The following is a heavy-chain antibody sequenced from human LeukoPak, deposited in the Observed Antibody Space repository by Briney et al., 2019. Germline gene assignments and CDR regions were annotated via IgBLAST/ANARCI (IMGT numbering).Heavy chain of an antibody. D-gene: IGHD3-10*01. Sequence: GGSLRLSCAASGFTFSSYAMSWVRQAPGKGLEWVSAISGSGGSTYYADSVKGRFTISRDNSKNTLYLQMNSLRAEDTAVYYCAKGQDTAVRGVIIEFFDYWGQGTLVTVSS. CDR1: GFTFSSYA. V-gene: IGHV3-23*01. J-gene: IGHJ4*02. CDR2: ISGSGGST. CDR3: AKGQDTAVRGVIIEFFDY.